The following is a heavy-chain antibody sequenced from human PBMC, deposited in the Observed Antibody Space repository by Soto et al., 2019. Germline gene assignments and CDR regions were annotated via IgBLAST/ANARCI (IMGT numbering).Heavy chain of an antibody. CDR1: GFTFSSYW. D-gene: IGHD4-4*01. J-gene: IGHJ4*02. CDR3: ARDRGNSGYDY. CDR2: MKQDGSEK. Sequence: EVQLVESGGGLVQPGESLRLSCADSGFTFSSYWMSWVRQAPGKGLEWVANMKQDGSEKYYVDSVKGRFTISRDNAKNSLYLQMNSLRAEDTAVYYCARDRGNSGYDYWGLGTLVTVSS. V-gene: IGHV3-7*04.